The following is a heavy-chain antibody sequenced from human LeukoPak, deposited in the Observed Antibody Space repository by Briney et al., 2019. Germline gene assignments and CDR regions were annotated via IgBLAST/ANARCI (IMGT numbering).Heavy chain of an antibody. D-gene: IGHD4-17*01. V-gene: IGHV5-51*01. CDR3: AGSYGDYGD. CDR2: IYPGDSET. CDR1: GYNFADYW. J-gene: IGHJ4*02. Sequence: GESLKISCTGSGYNFADYWIGWVRQMPGKGLEWMGIIYPGDSETRYSPSFQGQVTLSVDKSISTTYLQWRSLKASDTAMYYCAGSYGDYGDWGQGTLVTVSS.